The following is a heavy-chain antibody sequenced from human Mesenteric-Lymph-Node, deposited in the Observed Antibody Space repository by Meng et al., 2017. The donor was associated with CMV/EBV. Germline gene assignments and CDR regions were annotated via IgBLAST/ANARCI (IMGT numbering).Heavy chain of an antibody. CDR2: IYSSEYISNSGNT. Sequence: SETLSLTCTVSGGSISSSSYYWGWIRQPPGKGLEWIGYIYSSEYISNSGNTKYNPSLKSRVTISVDTSKNQLSLKLRSVTAADTALYYCGREPFPNVAVNYFDSWGQGTLVTVSS. CDR1: GGSISSSSYY. J-gene: IGHJ4*02. CDR3: GREPFPNVAVNYFDS. V-gene: IGHV4-61*01. D-gene: IGHD6-19*01.